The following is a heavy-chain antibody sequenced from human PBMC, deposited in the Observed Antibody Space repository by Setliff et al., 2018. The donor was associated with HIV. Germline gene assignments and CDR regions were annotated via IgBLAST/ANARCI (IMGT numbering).Heavy chain of an antibody. CDR3: TKGVQRLRPYYFDS. CDR1: EFTLSGYS. CDR2: IRDSGVSV. Sequence: HPGGSLRLSCAASEFTLSGYSMSWVRQVPGKGLEWVSGIRDSGVSVYYADSVMGRFTISRDNSKNTLYLQMNSLRVEDTAIYYCTKGVQRLRPYYFDSWGQGTLVTVSS. D-gene: IGHD4-17*01. J-gene: IGHJ4*02. V-gene: IGHV3-23*01.